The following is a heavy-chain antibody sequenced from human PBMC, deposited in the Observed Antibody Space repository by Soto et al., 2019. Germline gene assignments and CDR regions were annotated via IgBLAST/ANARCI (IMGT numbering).Heavy chain of an antibody. J-gene: IGHJ6*02. CDR1: GFTFCSYW. Sequence: GGSLRLSCAASGFTFCSYWMSWVRQSPGKGLEWVANIKQAASETYYVDSVKGRFPIFRDNAKNSLYLHMNTLCVEDKALHYRARVWFLEWGLTPYYNCMDVWGQGSTGTVSS. D-gene: IGHD3-3*01. CDR2: IKQAASET. V-gene: IGHV3-7*01. CDR3: ARVWFLEWGLTPYYNCMDV.